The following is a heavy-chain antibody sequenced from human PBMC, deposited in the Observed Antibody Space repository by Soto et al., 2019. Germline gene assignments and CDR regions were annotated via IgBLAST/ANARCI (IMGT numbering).Heavy chain of an antibody. CDR2: IIPIFGTA. V-gene: IGHV1-69*13. CDR1: GGTFSSYA. J-gene: IGHJ6*02. Sequence: ASVKVSCKASGGTFSSYAISWVRQAPGQGLEWMGGIIPIFGTANYAQKFQGRVTITADESTSTAYMELSSLRSEDTAVYYCAGFLYYDILTGSESPYYYYYGMDVWGQGTTVTVSS. D-gene: IGHD3-9*01. CDR3: AGFLYYDILTGSESPYYYYYGMDV.